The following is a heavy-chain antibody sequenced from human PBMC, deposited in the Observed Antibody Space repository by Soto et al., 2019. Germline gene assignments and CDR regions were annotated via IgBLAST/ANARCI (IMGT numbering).Heavy chain of an antibody. CDR1: GGSISSGGYY. D-gene: IGHD4-17*01. CDR3: ARGRRGDYANYCDYYGMDV. J-gene: IGHJ6*02. CDR2: IYYSGST. Sequence: QVQLQESGPGLVKPSQTLSLTCTVSGGSISSGGYYWSWIRQHPGKGLEWIGYIYYSGSTYYNPSLKSRVTISVDASKNQFSLKLSSVTAADTAVYYCARGRRGDYANYCDYYGMDVWGQGTTVTVSS. V-gene: IGHV4-31*03.